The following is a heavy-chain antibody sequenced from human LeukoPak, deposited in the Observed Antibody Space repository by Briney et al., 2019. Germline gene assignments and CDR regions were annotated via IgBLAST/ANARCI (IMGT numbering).Heavy chain of an antibody. J-gene: IGHJ5*02. V-gene: IGHV1-18*01. CDR1: GYTFTNYG. D-gene: IGHD6-6*01. Sequence: GASVTVSFKASGYTFTNYGISWVRQAPGQGLEWMGWISAYNGYTNYAEKFQDRVTMTTDTSTNTAYMELRSLRSDDTAVFYCARDRSSSDLWGQGTLVTVSS. CDR2: ISAYNGYT. CDR3: ARDRSSSDL.